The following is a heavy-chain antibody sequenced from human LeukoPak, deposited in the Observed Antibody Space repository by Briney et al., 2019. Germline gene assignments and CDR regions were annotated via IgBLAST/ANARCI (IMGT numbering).Heavy chain of an antibody. Sequence: GGSLRLSCAASGFTVSSNYMSWVRQAPGKGLEWVSVIYSGGSTYYADSVKGRFTISRDNSKNTLYLQMNSLRAEDTAVYYCAREGGIVVRPAANWFDPWGQGTLVTVSS. CDR3: AREGGIVVRPAANWFDP. CDR2: IYSGGST. J-gene: IGHJ5*02. CDR1: GFTVSSNY. D-gene: IGHD2-2*01. V-gene: IGHV3-66*01.